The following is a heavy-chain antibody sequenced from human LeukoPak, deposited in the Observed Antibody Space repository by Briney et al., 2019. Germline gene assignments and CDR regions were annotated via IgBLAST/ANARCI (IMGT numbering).Heavy chain of an antibody. CDR1: GGSISSYF. D-gene: IGHD3-22*01. CDR3: ARGRGYYDGSGYFRWYSIDY. J-gene: IGHJ4*02. Sequence: SETLSLTCTVSGGSISSYFWSWIRQPPGKGLEWIGYIYYSGGTNYNPSLETRVTISVDTSKNQFSLKLSSVTAADTAVYYCARGRGYYDGSGYFRWYSIDYWGQGTLVTVSS. CDR2: IYYSGGT. V-gene: IGHV4-59*01.